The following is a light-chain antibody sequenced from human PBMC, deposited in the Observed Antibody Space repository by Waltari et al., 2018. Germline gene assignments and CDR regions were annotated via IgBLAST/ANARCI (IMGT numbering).Light chain of an antibody. V-gene: IGKV3D-15*01. J-gene: IGKJ4*01. Sequence: EILMTQSPATLSLSPGERATLSCRASQNVNNNVVWYQQKPGQPPRLLIYAASRRATGIPDRFSGSGSGTEFSLTISSLEPEDAAVYHCQQNSNWPHATFGGGTKVEIK. CDR1: QNVNNN. CDR2: AAS. CDR3: QQNSNWPHAT.